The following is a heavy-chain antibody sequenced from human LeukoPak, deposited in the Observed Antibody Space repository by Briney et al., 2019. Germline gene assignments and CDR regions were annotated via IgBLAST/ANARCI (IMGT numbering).Heavy chain of an antibody. J-gene: IGHJ4*02. CDR2: VSGSGDST. D-gene: IGHD3-16*01. V-gene: IGHV3-23*01. Sequence: GGSLRLSCAASGFTFSDYYMSWIRQAPGKGLEWVSTVSGSGDSTWYADSVKGRFTISRDNSKSTLYLQMNSLRAEDTAVYYCAKSPYIASHIDFDYWGQGTLVTVSS. CDR1: GFTFSDYY. CDR3: AKSPYIASHIDFDY.